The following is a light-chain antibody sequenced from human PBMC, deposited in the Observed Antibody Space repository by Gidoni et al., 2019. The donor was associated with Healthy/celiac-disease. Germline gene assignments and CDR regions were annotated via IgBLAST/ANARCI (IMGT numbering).Light chain of an antibody. V-gene: IGKV1-39*01. Sequence: DMQMTQSPSSLSASVGDRVTITCRASQSSSSYLNWYQQKPGKATKLLIYAASSLQSGVPSRFSGSGSGTDFTLTISSLQPEDFATYYCQQSYSTPPTFGGGTKVEIK. CDR1: QSSSSY. CDR3: QQSYSTPPT. J-gene: IGKJ4*01. CDR2: AAS.